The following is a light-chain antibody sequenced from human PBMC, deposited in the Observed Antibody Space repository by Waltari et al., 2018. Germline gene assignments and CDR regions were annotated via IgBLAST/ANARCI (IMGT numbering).Light chain of an antibody. CDR1: SSNIGAGND. J-gene: IGLJ1*01. CDR2: GNS. CDR3: QSHDSSLSGFV. V-gene: IGLV1-40*01. Sequence: QSVLTQPPSVSGAPGQRVTISCTGSSSNIGAGNDVNWYQHLPGTAPKLLSYGNSNRPSGVPDRVFGSKSGTSASLAITGLQAEDEADYYCQSHDSSLSGFVFGTGTKVTVL.